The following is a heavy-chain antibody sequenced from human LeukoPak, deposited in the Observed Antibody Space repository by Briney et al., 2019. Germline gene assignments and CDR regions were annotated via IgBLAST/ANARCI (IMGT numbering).Heavy chain of an antibody. Sequence: GGSLRLSCAASGFTFSSYAMSWVRQAPGKGLEWVSSIRGRGNYVYYADSVKGRFTISRDNSKNTLYLQMNSLRADDTAVYYCAKGGEYSGYDLSFEYWGQGALVTVSS. CDR3: AKGGEYSGYDLSFEY. V-gene: IGHV3-23*01. J-gene: IGHJ4*02. CDR2: IRGRGNYV. CDR1: GFTFSSYA. D-gene: IGHD5-12*01.